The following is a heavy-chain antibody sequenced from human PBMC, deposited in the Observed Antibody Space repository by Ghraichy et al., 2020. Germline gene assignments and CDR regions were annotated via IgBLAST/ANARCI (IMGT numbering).Heavy chain of an antibody. J-gene: IGHJ3*02. CDR2: ISYDGSNK. V-gene: IGHV3-30-3*01. CDR1: GFIFSSYA. Sequence: GGSLRLSCAASGFIFSSYAMHWVRQAPGKGLEWVAVISYDGSNKYYADSVKGRFTISRDNSKNTLYLQMNSLRAEDTAVYYCARVRAARRNAFDIWGQGTMVTVSS. CDR3: ARVRAARRNAFDI. D-gene: IGHD6-6*01.